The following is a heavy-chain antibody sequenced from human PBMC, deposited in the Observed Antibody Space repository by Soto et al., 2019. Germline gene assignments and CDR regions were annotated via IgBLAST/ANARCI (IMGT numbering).Heavy chain of an antibody. J-gene: IGHJ5*02. V-gene: IGHV3-30-3*01. CDR1: GFTFSSYA. CDR3: ARDRNIFWNIVLVVAAPNWFDP. CDR2: ISYDGSNK. D-gene: IGHD2-15*01. Sequence: PGGSLRLSCAASGFTFSSYAMHWVRQAPGKGLEWVAVISYDGSNKYYADSVKGRFTISRDNSKNTLYLQMNSLRAEDTAVYYCARDRNIFWNIVLVVAAPNWFDPWGQGTLVTVSS.